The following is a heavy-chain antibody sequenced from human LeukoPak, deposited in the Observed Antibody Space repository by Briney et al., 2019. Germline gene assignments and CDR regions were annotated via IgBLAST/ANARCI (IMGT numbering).Heavy chain of an antibody. J-gene: IGHJ5*02. D-gene: IGHD3-16*01. CDR3: ARSLSMTTYYDWFDP. CDR1: GGSISSYY. CDR2: IYYSGTT. V-gene: IGHV4-59*01. Sequence: PSETLSLTCTVSGGSISSYYWSWIRQPPGKGLEWIGYIYYSGTTNYNPSLKGRVTISVDTSKNQFSLKLSSVTAADTAVYYCARSLSMTTYYDWFDPWGQGTLVTVSS.